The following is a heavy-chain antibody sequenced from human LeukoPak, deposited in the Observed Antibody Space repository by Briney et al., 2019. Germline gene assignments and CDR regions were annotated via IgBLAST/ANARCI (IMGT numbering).Heavy chain of an antibody. V-gene: IGHV3-53*01. CDR2: IYSGGST. Sequence: GGSLRLSCAASGFTVSSNYMSWVRQAPGKGLEWVSVIYSGGSTYYADSVKGRFTISRDNSKNTLYLQLNSLRAEDTAVYYCARRYCSTCPTGHAFDLWGQGTMVTVSS. D-gene: IGHD2-2*01. CDR1: GFTVSSNY. J-gene: IGHJ3*01. CDR3: ARRYCSTCPTGHAFDL.